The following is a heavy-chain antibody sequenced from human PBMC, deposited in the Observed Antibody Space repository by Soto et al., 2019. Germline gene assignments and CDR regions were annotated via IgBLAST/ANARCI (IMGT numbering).Heavy chain of an antibody. V-gene: IGHV3-64*02. CDR3: ARDRVPAAIGYYGMDV. J-gene: IGHJ6*02. Sequence: HPGGSLRLSCAASGFTFSSYAMHWVRQAPGKGLEYVSAISSNGGSTYYADSVKGRFTISRDNSKNTLYLQMGSLRAEDMAVYYCARDRVPAAIGYYGMDVWGQGTTVTVSS. CDR2: ISSNGGST. D-gene: IGHD2-2*01. CDR1: GFTFSSYA.